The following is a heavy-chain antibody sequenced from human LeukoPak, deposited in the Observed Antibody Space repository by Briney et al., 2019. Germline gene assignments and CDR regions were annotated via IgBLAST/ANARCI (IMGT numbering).Heavy chain of an antibody. CDR3: AKAAAAMAVYGMDV. CDR2: ISHDGSNK. V-gene: IGHV3-30*18. D-gene: IGHD5-18*01. Sequence: GGSLRLSCAASGFTFSSYGMHWVRQAPGKGLEWVAVISHDGSNKYYADSVKGRFTISRDNSKNTLYLQMNSLRAEDTAVYYCAKAAAAMAVYGMDVWGQGTTVTVSS. J-gene: IGHJ6*02. CDR1: GFTFSSYG.